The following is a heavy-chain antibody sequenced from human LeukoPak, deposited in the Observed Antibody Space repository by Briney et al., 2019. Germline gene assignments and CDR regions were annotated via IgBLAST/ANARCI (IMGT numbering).Heavy chain of an antibody. Sequence: SETLSLTCTVSGGSISSSSYYWGWIRQPPGKGLEWIGSIYYSGSTYYNPSLKSRVTISVDTSKNQFSLKLSSVTAADTAVYYCARGGIRVVRYYGSGSYEGTYYYYMDVWGKGTTVTISS. D-gene: IGHD3-10*01. CDR1: GGSISSSSYY. V-gene: IGHV4-39*07. CDR2: IYYSGST. J-gene: IGHJ6*03. CDR3: ARGGIRVVRYYGSGSYEGTYYYYMDV.